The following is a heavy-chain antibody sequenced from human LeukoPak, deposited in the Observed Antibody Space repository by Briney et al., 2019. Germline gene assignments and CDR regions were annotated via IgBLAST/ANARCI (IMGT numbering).Heavy chain of an antibody. Sequence: PGGSLRLSCAASGFTFSSYAMSWVRQAPGEGLEWVSAISGSGGSTYYADSVKGRFTISRDNSKNTLYLQMNSLRAEDTAVYYCARDRCIAAAGCIVTDAFDIWGQGTMVTVSS. D-gene: IGHD6-13*01. V-gene: IGHV3-23*01. J-gene: IGHJ3*02. CDR3: ARDRCIAAAGCIVTDAFDI. CDR1: GFTFSSYA. CDR2: ISGSGGST.